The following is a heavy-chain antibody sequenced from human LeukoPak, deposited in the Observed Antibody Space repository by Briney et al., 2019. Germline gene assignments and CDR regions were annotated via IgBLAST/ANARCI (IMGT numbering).Heavy chain of an antibody. CDR1: GGSISSGGYS. CDR2: IYYSGST. CDR3: ARDKIVGATHFDY. D-gene: IGHD1-26*01. J-gene: IGHJ4*02. Sequence: SETLSLTCAVSGGSISSGGYSWGWIRQPPGKGLEWIGYIYYSGSTYYNPSLKSRVTISVDTSKNQFSLKLSSVTAADTAVYYCARDKIVGATHFDYWGQGTLVTVSS. V-gene: IGHV4-30-4*07.